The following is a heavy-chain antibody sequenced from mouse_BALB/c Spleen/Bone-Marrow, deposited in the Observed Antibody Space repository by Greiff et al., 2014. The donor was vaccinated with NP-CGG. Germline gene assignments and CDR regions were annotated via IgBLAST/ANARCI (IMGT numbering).Heavy chain of an antibody. D-gene: IGHD2-3*01. CDR2: IYPSDSYT. CDR1: GYTFTSYW. V-gene: IGHV1-69*02. CDR3: TRDYDGYQAMDY. J-gene: IGHJ4*01. Sequence: QVQLQQPGAELVRPGASVKLSCKASGYTFTSYWINWVKQRPGQGLEWIGNIYPSDSYTNYNQNFKDKATLTVDKSSSTAYMQLSSPTSEDAAVYDCTRDYDGYQAMDYWGQGTSVTVSS.